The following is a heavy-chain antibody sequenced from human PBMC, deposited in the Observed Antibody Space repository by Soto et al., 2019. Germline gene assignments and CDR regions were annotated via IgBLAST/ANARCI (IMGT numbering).Heavy chain of an antibody. Sequence: EEQLVESGGALVQPGGSLRLSCAASGFTFNRFGMNWVRQAPGKGLEWISYISSASSTTQYAESVKGRFTISRVNVRDSLYLQMSSLRVEDTAVYYCARRPLWSGLSDYYYIEVWGKWTKVTVYS. CDR1: GFTFNRFG. CDR3: ARRPLWSGLSDYYYIEV. J-gene: IGHJ6*03. CDR2: ISSASSTT. D-gene: IGHD3-3*01. V-gene: IGHV3-48*01.